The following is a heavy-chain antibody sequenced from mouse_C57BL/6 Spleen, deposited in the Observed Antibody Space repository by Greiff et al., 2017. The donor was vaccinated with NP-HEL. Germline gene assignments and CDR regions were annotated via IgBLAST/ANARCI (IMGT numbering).Heavy chain of an antibody. CDR3: ARAYYSNRYYAMDY. D-gene: IGHD2-5*01. V-gene: IGHV1-64*01. CDR1: GYTFTSYW. Sequence: QVQLQQPGAELVKPGASVKLSCKASGYTFTSYWMHWVKQRPGQGLEWIGMIHPNSGSTNYNEKFKSKATLTVDKSSSTAYMQLSSLTSEDSAVYYCARAYYSNRYYAMDYWGQGTSVTVSS. CDR2: IHPNSGST. J-gene: IGHJ4*01.